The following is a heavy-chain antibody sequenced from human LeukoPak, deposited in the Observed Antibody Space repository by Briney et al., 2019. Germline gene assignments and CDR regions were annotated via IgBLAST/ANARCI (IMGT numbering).Heavy chain of an antibody. V-gene: IGHV3-74*01. J-gene: IGHJ4*02. CDR3: ARQARSDSSGYYFYFDY. CDR1: GFTFSSYW. CDR2: INSDGSST. Sequence: GGSLRLSCAASGFTFSSYWMHWGRQAPGKGLVWVSRINSDGSSTSYADSVKGRFTISRDNAKNTLYLQMNSLRAEDTAVYYCARQARSDSSGYYFYFDYWGQGTLVTVSS. D-gene: IGHD3-22*01.